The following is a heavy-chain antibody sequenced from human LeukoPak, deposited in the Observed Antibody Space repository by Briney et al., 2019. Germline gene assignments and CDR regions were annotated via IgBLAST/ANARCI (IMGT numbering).Heavy chain of an antibody. V-gene: IGHV3-48*03. J-gene: IGHJ4*02. CDR1: GFTFSSYE. Sequence: GGSLRLSCAASGFTFSSYEMNWVRQAPGKGLEWVSYISSSGSTIYYADSVKGRFTISRDNAKNSLYLQMNSLRAEDTSVYYCAREWNYDLWDYWGQGTLVTVSS. CDR2: ISSSGSTI. D-gene: IGHD3-3*01. CDR3: AREWNYDLWDY.